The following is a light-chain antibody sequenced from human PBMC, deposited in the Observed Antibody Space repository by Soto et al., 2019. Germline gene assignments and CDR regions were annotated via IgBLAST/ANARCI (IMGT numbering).Light chain of an antibody. V-gene: IGLV2-8*01. J-gene: IGLJ1*01. CDR1: TIDVGAFNY. CDR3: SSYAGSSNV. Sequence: QSALTQPASVSASPGQSITISCTGTTIDVGAFNYVSWYQQHPGKAPKLMIYEVNKRPSGVPDRFSGSKSGNTASLTVSGLQAEDEADYYCSSYAGSSNVFGTGTKLTVL. CDR2: EVN.